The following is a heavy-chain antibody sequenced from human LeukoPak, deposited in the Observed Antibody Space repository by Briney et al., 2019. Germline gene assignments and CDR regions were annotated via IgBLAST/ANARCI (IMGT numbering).Heavy chain of an antibody. CDR1: GFTMSSYA. V-gene: IGHV3-23*01. D-gene: IGHD2-21*02. CDR3: AKDRLLNCRGDCYIFDN. CDR2: ISGSGGTT. Sequence: GGSLRLSCAASGFTMSSYAMSWVRQGPGKGLEWVSAISGSGGTTYHADSVKGGFTVSRDNSQNTVYLQVSGLRTEDTAIYYCAKDRLLNCRGDCYIFDNWGQGTQVTVSS. J-gene: IGHJ4*02.